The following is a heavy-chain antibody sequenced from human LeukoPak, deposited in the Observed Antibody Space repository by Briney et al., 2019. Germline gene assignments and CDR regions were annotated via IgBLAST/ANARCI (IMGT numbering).Heavy chain of an antibody. D-gene: IGHD2-2*01. J-gene: IGHJ5*02. CDR2: IYSGGST. Sequence: HAGGSLRLSCAASGFTVSSNYMSWVRQAPGKGLEWVSVIYSGGSTYYADSVKGRFTISRDNSKNTLYLQMNSLRAEDTAVYYCAKDRGYCSSTSCFHWFDPWGQGTLVTVSS. CDR3: AKDRGYCSSTSCFHWFDP. V-gene: IGHV3-53*05. CDR1: GFTVSSNY.